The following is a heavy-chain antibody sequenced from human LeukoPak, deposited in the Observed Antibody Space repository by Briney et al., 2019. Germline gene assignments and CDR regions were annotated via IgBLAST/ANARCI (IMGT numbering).Heavy chain of an antibody. D-gene: IGHD6-19*01. CDR2: ISWNSGSI. Sequence: GGSLRLSCAASGFTFDDYAMHSVRQAPGKGLEWVSGISWNSGSIGYADSVKGRFTISRDNAKNSLYLQMNSLRAEDTALYYCAKDRAQPYSSGWYESPDAFDIWGQGTMVTVSS. J-gene: IGHJ3*02. V-gene: IGHV3-9*01. CDR1: GFTFDDYA. CDR3: AKDRAQPYSSGWYESPDAFDI.